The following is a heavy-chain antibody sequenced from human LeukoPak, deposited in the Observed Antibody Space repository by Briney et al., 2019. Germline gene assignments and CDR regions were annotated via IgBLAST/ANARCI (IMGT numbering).Heavy chain of an antibody. CDR2: IYHSGST. Sequence: SGTLSLTCAVSGGSISSSNWWSWVRQPPGKGLEWIGEIYHSGSTNYNPSLKSRVTISVDKSKNQFSLKLSSVTAADTAVYYCARGEADYDFWSGYYTYYYYYMDVWGKGTTVTVSS. CDR3: ARGEADYDFWSGYYTYYYYYMDV. D-gene: IGHD3-3*01. CDR1: GGSISSSNW. J-gene: IGHJ6*03. V-gene: IGHV4-4*02.